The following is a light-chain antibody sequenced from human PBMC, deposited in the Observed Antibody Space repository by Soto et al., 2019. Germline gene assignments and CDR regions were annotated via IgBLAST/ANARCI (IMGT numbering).Light chain of an antibody. J-gene: IGLJ1*01. CDR3: ASLTTISFV. Sequence: QSVVTRSASVSGSLRQSITISCTATTSDVGAYNFVSWYQHHPDKAPNLMISEVSNRPSGVSDRFSGSKSGNTASLTIAGLQAEDEADYYCASLTTISFVFGTGTKVTVL. CDR2: EVS. CDR1: TSDVGAYNF. V-gene: IGLV2-14*01.